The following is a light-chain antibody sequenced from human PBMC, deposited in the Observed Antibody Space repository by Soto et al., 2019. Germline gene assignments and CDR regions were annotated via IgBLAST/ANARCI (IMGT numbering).Light chain of an antibody. CDR3: QHYNSYSEA. CDR2: KAS. V-gene: IGKV1-5*03. J-gene: IGKJ1*01. Sequence: DIQMTQSPSTLSGSVSDRVTITCRASQTISSWLAWYQQKPGKAPKLLIYKASTLKSGVPSRFSGSGSGTEFTLTIGSLQPDDFATYYCQHYNSYSEAFGQGTKVDIK. CDR1: QTISSW.